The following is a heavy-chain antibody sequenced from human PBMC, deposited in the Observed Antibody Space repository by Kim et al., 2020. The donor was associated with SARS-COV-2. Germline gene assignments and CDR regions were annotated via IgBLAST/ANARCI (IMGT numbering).Heavy chain of an antibody. CDR3: ARSTYYYGSGSYGLNYYYFGMDV. CDR1: GGSISSSSYY. CDR2: IYYSGST. J-gene: IGHJ6*04. D-gene: IGHD3-10*01. V-gene: IGHV4-39*01. Sequence: SETLSLTCTVSGGSISSSSYYWGWIRQPPGKGLEWIVSIYYSGSTYYNPSLKSRVTISVDTSKNQFSLKLSSVTAADTAVYYCARSTYYYGSGSYGLNYYYFGMDVWGIGTTVTVSP.